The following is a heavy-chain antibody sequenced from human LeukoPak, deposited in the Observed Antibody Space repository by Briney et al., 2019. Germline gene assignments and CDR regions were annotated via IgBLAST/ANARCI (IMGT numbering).Heavy chain of an antibody. CDR3: ARDRYYYDSSGYIWMDV. Sequence: SETLSLTCTVSGGSITSYYWSWIRQPAGKGLEWIGRIHTTGSTNYNPSLKSRVTMSVDTSKNQFSLKLSSVTAADTAVYYCARDRYYYDSSGYIWMDVWGKGTTVTISS. J-gene: IGHJ6*03. D-gene: IGHD3-22*01. V-gene: IGHV4-4*07. CDR1: GGSITSYY. CDR2: IHTTGST.